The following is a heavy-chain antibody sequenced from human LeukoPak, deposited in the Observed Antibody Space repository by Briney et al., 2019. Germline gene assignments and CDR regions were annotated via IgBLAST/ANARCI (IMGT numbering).Heavy chain of an antibody. D-gene: IGHD2-15*01. CDR1: GFTFSTHS. J-gene: IGHJ5*02. V-gene: IGHV3-21*01. Sequence: GGSLRLSCAASGFTFSTHSMNWVRQAPGKGLEWVSSISSSSSYIYYADSVKGRFTISRDNAKNSLYLQMNSLRAEDTAVYYCARDGASTGDIVVVVAATPRSWFDPWGQGTLVTVSS. CDR2: ISSSSSYI. CDR3: ARDGASTGDIVVVVAATPRSWFDP.